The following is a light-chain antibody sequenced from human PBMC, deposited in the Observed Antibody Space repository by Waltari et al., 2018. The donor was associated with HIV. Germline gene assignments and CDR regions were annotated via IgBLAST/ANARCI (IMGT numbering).Light chain of an antibody. CDR1: RSNLGSQN. J-gene: IGLJ1*01. CDR2: RNN. CDR3: AAWDDSLSGYV. Sequence: QSVLTQPPSASGTPGQRATISCSGSRSNLGSQNVYWYPQPPGTAPKLLIYRNNQRPSGVPDRFSGSKSGTSASLSISGLRSEDEADYYCAAWDDSLSGYVFGTGTKVTVL. V-gene: IGLV1-47*01.